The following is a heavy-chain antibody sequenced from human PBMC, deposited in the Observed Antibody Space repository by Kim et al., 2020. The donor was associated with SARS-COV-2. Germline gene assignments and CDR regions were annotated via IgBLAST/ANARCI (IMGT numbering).Heavy chain of an antibody. D-gene: IGHD2-15*01. Sequence: GGSLRLSCAASGFTFSSYAMHWVRQAPGKGLEWVAVISYDGSNKYYADSVKGRFTISRDNSKNTLYLQMNSLRAEDTAVYHCARARGWPVYFDYWGQGTL. CDR3: ARARGWPVYFDY. CDR2: ISYDGSNK. J-gene: IGHJ4*02. V-gene: IGHV3-30*04. CDR1: GFTFSSYA.